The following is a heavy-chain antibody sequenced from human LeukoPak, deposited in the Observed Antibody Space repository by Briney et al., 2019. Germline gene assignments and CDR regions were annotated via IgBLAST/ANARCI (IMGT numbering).Heavy chain of an antibody. D-gene: IGHD5-18*01. V-gene: IGHV4-39*01. CDR3: ASGYSYSYVDY. CDR2: IYYSGST. CDR1: GGSLSSSTYY. J-gene: IGHJ4*02. Sequence: SETLSLTCTVSGGSLSSSTYYWGWIRQPPGKGLEWIGSIYYSGSTYYNPSLKSRVTISVDTSKNQFSLKLSSVTAADTAVYYCASGYSYSYVDYWGQGTLVTVSS.